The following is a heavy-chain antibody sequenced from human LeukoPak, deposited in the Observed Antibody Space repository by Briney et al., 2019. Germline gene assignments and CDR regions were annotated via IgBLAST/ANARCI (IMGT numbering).Heavy chain of an antibody. CDR1: GGSISSGSYY. Sequence: SETLSLTCTVSGGSISSGSYYWSWIRQPPGKGLEWIGEINHSGSTNYNPSLKSRVTISVDTSKNQFSLKLSSVTAADTAVYYCALLVATGGSADPFDYWGQGTLVTVSS. D-gene: IGHD5-12*01. J-gene: IGHJ4*02. CDR2: INHSGST. V-gene: IGHV4-39*07. CDR3: ALLVATGGSADPFDY.